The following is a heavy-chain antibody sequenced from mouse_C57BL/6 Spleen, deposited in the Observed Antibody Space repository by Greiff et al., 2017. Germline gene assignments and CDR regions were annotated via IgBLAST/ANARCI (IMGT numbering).Heavy chain of an antibody. J-gene: IGHJ2*01. CDR2: FHPYNDDT. D-gene: IGHD6-1*01. Sequence: VKVVESGAELVKPGASVKMSCKASGYTFTTYSIEWMKQNHGKSLEWIGNFHPYNDDTNYNEKFKGKATLTVDKSSSTAYLELSRLTSDDSAVYYCSRANPCYFGYWGQGTTLTVSS. V-gene: IGHV1-47*01. CDR1: GYTFTTYS. CDR3: SRANPCYFGY.